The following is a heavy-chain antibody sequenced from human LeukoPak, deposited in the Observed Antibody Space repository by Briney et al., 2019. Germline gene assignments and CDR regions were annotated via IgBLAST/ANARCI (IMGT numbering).Heavy chain of an antibody. CDR2: IKEDGSVK. V-gene: IGHV3-7*03. CDR1: GFTFSSHW. J-gene: IGHJ4*02. CDR3: ARDAAWLLDY. D-gene: IGHD6-19*01. Sequence: HPGGSLILSCTAPGFTFSSHWMTWVRQPPGKGLEWVANIKEDGSVKYYVDSVKGRFTISRDNTKNALYLQMNSLRADDTAVYFCARDAAWLLDYWGQGTLITVSS.